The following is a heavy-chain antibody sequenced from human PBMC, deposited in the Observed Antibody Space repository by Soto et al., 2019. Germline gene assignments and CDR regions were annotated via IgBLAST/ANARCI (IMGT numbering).Heavy chain of an antibody. Sequence: QITLNESGPTLVKPTQTLTLTCTFSGFSLSTRGVGVGWIRQPPGKALEWLALLYWDDDERYSPSLISRLSITKDTSKNQVFLTMTTVDPVDTATYYCAHRPRGFTYFFDYWGQGTLVTVSS. CDR3: AHRPRGFTYFFDY. CDR1: GFSLSTRGVG. J-gene: IGHJ4*02. CDR2: LYWDDDE. V-gene: IGHV2-5*02.